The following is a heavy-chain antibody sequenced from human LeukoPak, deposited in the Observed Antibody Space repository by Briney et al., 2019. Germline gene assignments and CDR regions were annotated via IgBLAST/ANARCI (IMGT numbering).Heavy chain of an antibody. CDR1: GFTFGDYA. CDR3: TRHGEGYSSGWYVPTYFDY. Sequence: GGSLRLSCTASGFTFGDYAMSWFRQAPGKGLEWVGFIRSKTYGGSTEYAASVKARFTISRDDSKSIAYLQMNSLKTEDTAVYYCTRHGEGYSSGWYVPTYFDYWGQGTLVTVSS. CDR2: IRSKTYGGST. J-gene: IGHJ4*02. D-gene: IGHD6-19*01. V-gene: IGHV3-49*03.